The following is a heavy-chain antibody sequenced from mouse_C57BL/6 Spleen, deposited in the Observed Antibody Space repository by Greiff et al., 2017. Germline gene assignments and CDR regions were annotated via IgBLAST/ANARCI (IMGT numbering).Heavy chain of an antibody. D-gene: IGHD2-1*01. V-gene: IGHV1-39*01. CDR2: INPNYGTT. Sequence: VQLQQSGPVLVKPGASVKISCKASGYSFTDYYMNWVKQRNGKGLEWIGVINPNYGTTSYNQKFKGKATLTVDTSSSTAYMQLNSLTSEDSAGSCCAREEGYGNYWYFDGWGTGTTVTVSS. J-gene: IGHJ1*03. CDR3: AREEGYGNYWYFDG. CDR1: GYSFTDYY.